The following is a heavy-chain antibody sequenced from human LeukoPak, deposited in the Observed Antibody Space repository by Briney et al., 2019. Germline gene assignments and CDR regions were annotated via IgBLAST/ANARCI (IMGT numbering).Heavy chain of an antibody. CDR1: GGSISSYY. V-gene: IGHV4-59*12. D-gene: IGHD5-18*01. J-gene: IGHJ4*02. Sequence: PSETLSLTCTVSGGSISSYYWSWIRQPPGKGLEWIGYIYYSGSTYYNPSLKSRVTISVDTSKNQFSLKLSSVTAADTAVYYCARSRGYSYGYSFDYWGQGTLVTVSS. CDR2: IYYSGST. CDR3: ARSRGYSYGYSFDY.